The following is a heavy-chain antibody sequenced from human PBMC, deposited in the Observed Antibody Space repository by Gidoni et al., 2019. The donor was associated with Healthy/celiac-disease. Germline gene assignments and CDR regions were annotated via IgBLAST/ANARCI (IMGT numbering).Heavy chain of an antibody. CDR2: IDTSGST. CDR3: ARRSYGGHLDY. CDR1: GGSISSGSYY. D-gene: IGHD5-12*01. Sequence: QVQLQESGPGLVKPSQTLSLTCTVSGGSISSGSYYWSWIRQPAGKGLEWIGRIDTSGSTNYNPSLKSRVTISVDTSKNQFSLKRSSVTAADTAVYYCARRSYGGHLDYWGQGTLVTVSS. V-gene: IGHV4-61*02. J-gene: IGHJ4*02.